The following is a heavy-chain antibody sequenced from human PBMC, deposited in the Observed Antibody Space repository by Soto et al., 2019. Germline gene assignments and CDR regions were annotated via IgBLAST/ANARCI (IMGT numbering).Heavy chain of an antibody. D-gene: IGHD3-10*01. Sequence: GESLKISCQSSGYSFPSYCIAWVRQMPGKGLEWMGIICPGDSDSTYSPSFQGQVNISVDRSLRAAYLQWSGLKASDTAMYYCAGSYYLGSGSYNQDRAFEIWGQGTTVNV. CDR2: ICPGDSDS. V-gene: IGHV5-51*01. CDR3: AGSYYLGSGSYNQDRAFEI. J-gene: IGHJ3*02. CDR1: GYSFPSYC.